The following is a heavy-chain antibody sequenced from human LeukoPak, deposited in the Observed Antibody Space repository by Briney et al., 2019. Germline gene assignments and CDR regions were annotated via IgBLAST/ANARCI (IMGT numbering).Heavy chain of an antibody. Sequence: SETLSLTCAVYGGSFSFYYWIWMRQPPGKGGEWMGEIKHSGSTNYNPSRKNGGTISVDTSKNQFSMKLSSVTAAHTAVYYCARLPEFHTGHSYHYMDVWGNGTTVTISS. D-gene: IGHD1-14*01. CDR2: IKHSGST. V-gene: IGHV4-34*01. CDR1: GGSFSFYY. CDR3: ARLPEFHTGHSYHYMDV. J-gene: IGHJ6*03.